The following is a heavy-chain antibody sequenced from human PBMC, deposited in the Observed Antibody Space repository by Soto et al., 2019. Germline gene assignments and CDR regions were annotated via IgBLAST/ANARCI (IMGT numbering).Heavy chain of an antibody. J-gene: IGHJ4*02. CDR2: ISYDGSDQ. CDR1: GFTFSSYG. V-gene: IGHV3-30*18. CDR3: AKDTGADY. D-gene: IGHD3-10*01. Sequence: QVQLVESGGGVVQPGRSLRLSCAASGFTFSSYGMYWVRQAPGKGLEWVARISYDGSDQFYCDSVKGRLPISRDNSNNILYVQMDSLRSEGTAVDYCAKDTGADYWGQGTVVTVSA.